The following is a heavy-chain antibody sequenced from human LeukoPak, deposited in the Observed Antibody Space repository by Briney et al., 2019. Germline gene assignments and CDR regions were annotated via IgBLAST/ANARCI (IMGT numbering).Heavy chain of an antibody. CDR1: GGSISSYY. V-gene: IGHV4-59*01. J-gene: IGHJ4*02. Sequence: SETLSLTCAVSGGSISSYYWSWIRQPPGKGLEWIGYIYYSGSTNYNPSLKSRVTISVDTSKNQFSLKLSSVTAADTAVYYCARSTYYYDSSGYYSLYYSDYWGQGTLVTVSS. CDR2: IYYSGST. D-gene: IGHD3-22*01. CDR3: ARSTYYYDSSGYYSLYYSDY.